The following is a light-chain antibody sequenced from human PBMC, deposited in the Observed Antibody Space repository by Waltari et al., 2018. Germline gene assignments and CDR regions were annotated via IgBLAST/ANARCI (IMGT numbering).Light chain of an antibody. CDR1: SSDVGSYNL. Sequence: QSALTQPASVSGSPGQSITISCTGTSSDVGSYNLVSWYQQNPGKAPKFMIYEGRKRPSGVSNRFSGSKSGNTASLTISGLQAEDEADYYCCSYAGDTTWVFGGGTKLTVL. CDR2: EGR. J-gene: IGLJ3*02. V-gene: IGLV2-23*01. CDR3: CSYAGDTTWV.